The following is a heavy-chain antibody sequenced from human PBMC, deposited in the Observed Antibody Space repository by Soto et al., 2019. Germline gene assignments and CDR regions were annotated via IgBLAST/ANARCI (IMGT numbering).Heavy chain of an antibody. V-gene: IGHV1-18*01. Sequence: QVQLVQSGAEVKKPGASVKVSFKASGYTFTSYAFNWLRQAPGQGLEWMGWISAYSGNTNYAQKFQGRVTMTTDTSTSTAYMELRSLRSDDTAVYYCARDQTVLDYWGQGTLVTVSS. CDR1: GYTFTSYA. CDR3: ARDQTVLDY. D-gene: IGHD4-17*01. J-gene: IGHJ4*02. CDR2: ISAYSGNT.